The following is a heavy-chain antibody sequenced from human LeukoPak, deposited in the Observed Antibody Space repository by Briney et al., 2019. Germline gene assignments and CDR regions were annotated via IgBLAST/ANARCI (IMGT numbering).Heavy chain of an antibody. D-gene: IGHD6-13*01. Sequence: ASVKVCCKASGYTFTGYYMHWVRQAPGQGLEWMGWINPNSGGINYAQKFQGRFTMTRDTSISTAYMELGSLRSDDTAVYYCASRALGRPFDYWGQGTLVTVSS. CDR1: GYTFTGYY. CDR2: INPNSGGI. V-gene: IGHV1-2*02. CDR3: ASRALGRPFDY. J-gene: IGHJ4*02.